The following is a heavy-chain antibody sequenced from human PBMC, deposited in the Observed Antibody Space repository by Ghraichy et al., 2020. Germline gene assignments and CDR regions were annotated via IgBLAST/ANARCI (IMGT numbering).Heavy chain of an antibody. D-gene: IGHD6-19*01. CDR2: VKGRFTI. CDR3: ARDSALRGVAGADPYGMDV. CDR1: GFTFSDYY. Sequence: GESLNISCAASGFTFSDYYMSWIRQAPGKGLEWVSSVKGRFTISRDNAKNSLYTLVVVVVPYTTQTLQINSLRAEDTAVYYCARDSALRGVAGADPYGMDVWGQGTTVTVSS. V-gene: IGHV3-69-1*01. J-gene: IGHJ6*02.